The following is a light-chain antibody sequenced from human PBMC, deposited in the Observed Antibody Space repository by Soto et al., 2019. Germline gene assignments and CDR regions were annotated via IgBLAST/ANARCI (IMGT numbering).Light chain of an antibody. J-gene: IGLJ2*01. CDR2: GNS. CDR3: QSYDSSLSGAV. CDR1: SSNIGAGYD. Sequence: SVLTQPPSVSGAPGQRVTISCTGSSSNIGAGYDVHWYQQLPGTAPKLLIYGNSNRPSGVPHRFSGSKSGTSASLAITGLQAEDEADYYCQSYDSSLSGAVFGGGTQLTVL. V-gene: IGLV1-40*01.